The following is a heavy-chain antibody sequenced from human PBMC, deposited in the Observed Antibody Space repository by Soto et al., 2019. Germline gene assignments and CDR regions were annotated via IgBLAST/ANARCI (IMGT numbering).Heavy chain of an antibody. CDR3: AKWPVSRRTFLEFDY. V-gene: IGHV3-23*01. CDR2: ISDSGGRT. D-gene: IGHD3-16*01. J-gene: IGHJ4*02. CDR1: GFTFNTYA. Sequence: QLLESGGGLVQPGGSLRLSCAASGFTFNTYAMSWVRQAPGKGLEWVSAISDSGGRTYYADSVKGRFTISRDNSKNTLYLQMNSLRAEDTAVYYCAKWPVSRRTFLEFDYWGQGTLVTVSS.